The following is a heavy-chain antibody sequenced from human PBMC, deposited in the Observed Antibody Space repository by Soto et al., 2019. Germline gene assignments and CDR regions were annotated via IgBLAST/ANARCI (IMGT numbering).Heavy chain of an antibody. D-gene: IGHD3-10*01. CDR2: ISGSADST. J-gene: IGHJ4*02. CDR1: GFAFNIYA. Sequence: GGSLRLSCAASGFAFNIYAMSWVRQAPGKGLEWVSVISGSADSTKYADSVKGGFTISRDNSKNAVYLQVNSHRVEDTGVYYCSKEGNRSGSGSYFVCWGQGTLVTVSS. CDR3: SKEGNRSGSGSYFVC. V-gene: IGHV3-23*01.